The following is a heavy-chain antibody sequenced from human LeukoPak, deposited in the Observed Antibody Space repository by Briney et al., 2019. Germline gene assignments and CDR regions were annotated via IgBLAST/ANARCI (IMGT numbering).Heavy chain of an antibody. J-gene: IGHJ6*02. Sequence: GGSLRLSCAASGFTFSSYAMHWVRQALGKGLEWVAVISYDGSNKYYADSVKGRFTISRDNSKNTLYLQMNSLRAEDTAVYYCARDLITMVRGVPYGMDVWGQGTTVTVS. V-gene: IGHV3-30-3*01. CDR2: ISYDGSNK. D-gene: IGHD3-10*01. CDR3: ARDLITMVRGVPYGMDV. CDR1: GFTFSSYA.